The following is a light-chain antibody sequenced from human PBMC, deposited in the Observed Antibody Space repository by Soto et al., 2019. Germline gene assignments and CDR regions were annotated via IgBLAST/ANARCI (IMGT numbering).Light chain of an antibody. CDR3: PSYDSSLSGYV. CDR1: SSNIGAGYD. J-gene: IGLJ1*01. V-gene: IGLV1-40*01. Sequence: QSMLTQPPSVSGAPGQRVTISCTGSSSNIGAGYDVHWYQQLPGTAPKLLIYGNSNRPSGVPDRFSGSKSGTSASLAITGLQAEDEADYYCPSYDSSLSGYVFGTGTKVTVL. CDR2: GNS.